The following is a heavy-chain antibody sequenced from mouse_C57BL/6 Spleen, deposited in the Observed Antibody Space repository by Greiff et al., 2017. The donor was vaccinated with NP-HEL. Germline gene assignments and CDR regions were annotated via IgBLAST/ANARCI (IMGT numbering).Heavy chain of an antibody. CDR3: ARTGTWAWFAY. CDR1: GFTFSDYG. V-gene: IGHV5-17*01. CDR2: ISSGSSTI. J-gene: IGHJ3*01. Sequence: EVKLMESGGGLVKPGGSLKLSCAASGFTFSDYGMHWVRQAPEKGLEWVAYISSGSSTIYYADTVKGRFTISRDNAKNTPFLQMTSLRSEDTAMYYCARTGTWAWFAYWGQGTLVTVSA. D-gene: IGHD4-1*01.